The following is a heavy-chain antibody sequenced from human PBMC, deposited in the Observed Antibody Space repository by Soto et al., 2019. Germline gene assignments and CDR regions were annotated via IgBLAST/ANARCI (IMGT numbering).Heavy chain of an antibody. D-gene: IGHD5-18*01. J-gene: IGHJ4*02. Sequence: QVQLVQSGAEVKKPGSSVKVSCKASGGTFSSYAISWVRQAPGQGLEWMGGIIPIFGTANYAQKFQGRVTITEDECTSIADMVLGCMSSEDTAVYYCARDRLNTAMVEGYWGQGTLVTVSS. V-gene: IGHV1-69*01. CDR2: IIPIFGTA. CDR3: ARDRLNTAMVEGY. CDR1: GGTFSSYA.